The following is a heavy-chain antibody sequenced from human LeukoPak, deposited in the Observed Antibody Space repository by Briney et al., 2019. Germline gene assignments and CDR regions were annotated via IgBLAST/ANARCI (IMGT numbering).Heavy chain of an antibody. V-gene: IGHV3-66*01. CDR3: ARDYFDNSGYLAY. D-gene: IGHD3-9*01. CDR1: GFTVRSNY. J-gene: IGHJ4*02. Sequence: PGGSLRLSCAASGFTVRSNYMSWVRQAQGKGLEWVSLIYSGGSTYYADSAKGRFTISRDNSKNTVYLQMNRLRAEDTAVYYCARDYFDNSGYLAYWGQGTLVTVSS. CDR2: IYSGGST.